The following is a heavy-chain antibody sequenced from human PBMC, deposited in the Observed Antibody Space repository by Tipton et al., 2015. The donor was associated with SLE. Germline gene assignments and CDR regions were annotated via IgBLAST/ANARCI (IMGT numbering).Heavy chain of an antibody. CDR1: GGSISSYY. CDR2: IDYSGRT. CDR3: ARDRQPYFDY. V-gene: IGHV4-59*01. D-gene: IGHD6-13*01. J-gene: IGHJ4*02. Sequence: GLVKPSETLSLTCTVSGGSISSYYWSWIRQPPGKGLEWIGYIDYSGRTNYNPSLKSRVTISVDTSKNQFSLKLRSVTAADTAVYYCARDRQPYFDYWGQGTLVTVSS.